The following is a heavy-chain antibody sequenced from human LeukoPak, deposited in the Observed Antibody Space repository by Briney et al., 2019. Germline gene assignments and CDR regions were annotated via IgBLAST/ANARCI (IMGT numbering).Heavy chain of an antibody. V-gene: IGHV3-30-3*01. Sequence: GGSLRLSCAASGFTFSSYAMSWVRQAPGKGLEWVAVISYDGSNKYYADSVKGRFTISRDNSKNTLYLQMNSLRAEDTAVYYCARDRGYSGSYLDYWGQGTLVTVSS. CDR3: ARDRGYSGSYLDY. CDR2: ISYDGSNK. CDR1: GFTFSSYA. D-gene: IGHD1-26*01. J-gene: IGHJ4*02.